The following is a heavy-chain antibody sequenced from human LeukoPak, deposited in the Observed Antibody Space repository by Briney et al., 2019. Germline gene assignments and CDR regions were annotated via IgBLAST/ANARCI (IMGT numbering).Heavy chain of an antibody. J-gene: IGHJ4*02. Sequence: GGSLRLSCAASGFTFSIYWMSWVRQAPGKGLEWVANINQNGREKFYVDSVKGRFTISRDNAKNSVDLQMNSLRVEDTAVYYCARSLWPEDFWGQGTLVTVSS. V-gene: IGHV3-7*01. D-gene: IGHD2-21*01. CDR2: INQNGREK. CDR3: ARSLWPEDF. CDR1: GFTFSIYW.